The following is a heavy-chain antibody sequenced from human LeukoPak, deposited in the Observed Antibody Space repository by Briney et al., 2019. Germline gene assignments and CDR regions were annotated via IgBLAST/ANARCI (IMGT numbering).Heavy chain of an antibody. J-gene: IGHJ4*02. CDR3: ARGGVY. D-gene: IGHD3-10*01. CDR2: INHSGST. Sequence: SETLSLTCAVYGGSFSGYYWSWIRQPPGKELEWIGEINHSGSTNYNPSLKSRVTISVDTSKNQFSLKLSSVTAADTAVYYCARGGVYWGQGTLVTVSS. V-gene: IGHV4-34*01. CDR1: GGSFSGYY.